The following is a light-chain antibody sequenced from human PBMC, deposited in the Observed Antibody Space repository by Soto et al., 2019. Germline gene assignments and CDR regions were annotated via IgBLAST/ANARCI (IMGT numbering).Light chain of an antibody. J-gene: IGKJ5*01. Sequence: EIVLPQSPGPLSLSPGERSTLSCRASQSVTSNYLAWYQQKPGQAPRLLVYGASSRATGISDRFSGSVSGTDFTLTISWLEPEDFAVFYCQEYGASENIFGQGTRLEIK. CDR3: QEYGASENI. CDR1: QSVTSNY. V-gene: IGKV3-20*01. CDR2: GAS.